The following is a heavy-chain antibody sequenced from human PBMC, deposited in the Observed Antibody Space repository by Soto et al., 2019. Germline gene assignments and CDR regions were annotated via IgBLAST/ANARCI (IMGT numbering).Heavy chain of an antibody. CDR1: GFTFSDAW. Sequence: EVQLVESGGGLVKPGGSLRLSCAASGFTFSDAWMNWVRQAPGKGLEWLGRIKTKIEGGTTDYAAPVKGRFTISRDDSKNTLSLQMHRLKSEDTAVYFCTAGGAIYCCGGRCYAHDSWGQGTLVTVSS. CDR3: TAGGAIYCCGGRCYAHDS. J-gene: IGHJ4*02. V-gene: IGHV3-15*01. D-gene: IGHD2-15*01. CDR2: IKTKIEGGTT.